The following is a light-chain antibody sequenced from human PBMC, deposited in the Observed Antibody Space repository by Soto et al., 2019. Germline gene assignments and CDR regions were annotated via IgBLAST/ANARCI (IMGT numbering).Light chain of an antibody. CDR1: SSDVGGYNY. J-gene: IGLJ1*01. Sequence: QSVLTQPPSASGSPGQSVTISCTGTSSDVGGYNYVSWHQQHPGKAPKLMIYEVSKRPSGVPDRFSGSKSGNTASLTVSGLQAEDEADYYCSSYAGSNNFVFGTGNKVTVL. CDR2: EVS. V-gene: IGLV2-8*01. CDR3: SSYAGSNNFV.